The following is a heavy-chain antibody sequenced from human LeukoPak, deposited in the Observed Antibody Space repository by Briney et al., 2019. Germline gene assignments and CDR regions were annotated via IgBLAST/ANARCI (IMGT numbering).Heavy chain of an antibody. Sequence: GGSLRLSCAASGFTFSDYYMSWIRQAPGKGLEWVSYISSSGSTIYYADSVKGRFTISRDNAKNSLYLQMNSLRAEDTAVYYCARQVSVGDILTGYSFPYYFDYWGRGTLVTVSS. J-gene: IGHJ4*02. CDR1: GFTFSDYY. V-gene: IGHV3-11*01. CDR3: ARQVSVGDILTGYSFPYYFDY. CDR2: ISSSGSTI. D-gene: IGHD3-9*01.